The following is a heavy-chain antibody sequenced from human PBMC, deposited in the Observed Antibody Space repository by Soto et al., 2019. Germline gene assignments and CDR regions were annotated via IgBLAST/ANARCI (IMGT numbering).Heavy chain of an antibody. D-gene: IGHD3-10*01. V-gene: IGHV3-23*01. J-gene: IGHJ5*02. CDR1: GFTFSSYA. CDR3: AKMPGKNYYGSGSYPDAGKKNWFDP. CDR2: ISGSGGST. Sequence: GGSLRLSCAASGFTFSSYAMSWVRQAPGKGLEWVSAISGSGGSTYYADSVKGRFTISRDNSKNTLYLQMNSLRAEDTAVYYCAKMPGKNYYGSGSYPDAGKKNWFDPWGQGTLVTVSS.